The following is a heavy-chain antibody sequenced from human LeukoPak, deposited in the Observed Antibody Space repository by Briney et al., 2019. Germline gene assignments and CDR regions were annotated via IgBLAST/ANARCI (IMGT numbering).Heavy chain of an antibody. CDR2: IYPGDSHI. D-gene: IGHD2-21*01. J-gene: IGHJ5*02. CDR3: ARHVTTIATSWFDP. Sequence: RGESLKISCKGSGYSFTSYWIGWVRQMPGQGLEWMGIIYPGDSHIRYSPSFQSQVTISADKSISTAYLQWSSLKASDTAMYYCARHVTTIATSWFDPWGQGTLVTVSS. V-gene: IGHV5-51*01. CDR1: GYSFTSYW.